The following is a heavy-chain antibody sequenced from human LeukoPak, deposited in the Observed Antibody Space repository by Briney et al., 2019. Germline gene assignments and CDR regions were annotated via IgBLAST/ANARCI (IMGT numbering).Heavy chain of an antibody. CDR3: ALYCSGGSCLGIQH. J-gene: IGHJ1*01. Sequence: ASVNLSCNGSAYTLTELSMHWGRQAPGQGNGWEGGFDPEDGETIYAQKFQGRVTMTEDTSTDTAYMELSSLKSEDTAVYYCALYCSGGSCLGIQHWGQGTLVTVSS. D-gene: IGHD2-15*01. CDR1: AYTLTELS. CDR2: FDPEDGET. V-gene: IGHV1-24*01.